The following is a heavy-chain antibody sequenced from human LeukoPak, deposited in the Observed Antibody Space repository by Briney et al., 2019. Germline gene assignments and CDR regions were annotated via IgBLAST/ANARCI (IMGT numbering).Heavy chain of an antibody. D-gene: IGHD3-10*01. Sequence: ASVKVSFKSSGYTFTSYYMHWVRQAPGQGLEWMGIINPSGGSTSYAQKFQGRVTMTRDTSTSTVYMELSSLRSEDTAVYYCARDVSTQSNVLLWFGEHLNWFDPWGQGTLVTVSS. V-gene: IGHV1-46*01. CDR1: GYTFTSYY. J-gene: IGHJ5*02. CDR2: INPSGGST. CDR3: ARDVSTQSNVLLWFGEHLNWFDP.